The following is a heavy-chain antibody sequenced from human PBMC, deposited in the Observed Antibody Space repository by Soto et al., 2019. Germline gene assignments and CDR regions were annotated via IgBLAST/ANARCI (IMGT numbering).Heavy chain of an antibody. CDR3: ARLRVVGVNYFDY. V-gene: IGHV1-18*04. D-gene: IGHD1-26*01. CDR1: RYAFTSYG. CDR2: ISAYNGNT. J-gene: IGHJ4*02. Sequence: VSVKVSSKASRYAFTSYGISWVRQAPGQGLEWMGWISAYNGNTNYAQKLQGRVTMTTDTSTSTAYMELRSLRSDDTAVYYCARLRVVGVNYFDYWGQGTMVTVSS.